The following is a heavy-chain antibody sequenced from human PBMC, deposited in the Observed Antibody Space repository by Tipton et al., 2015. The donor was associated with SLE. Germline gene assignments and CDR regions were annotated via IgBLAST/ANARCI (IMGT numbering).Heavy chain of an antibody. Sequence: TLSLTCTVSGGSISSGSYYWSWIRQPAGKGLEWIGRIYTSGSTNYNPSLKSRVTISVDTSKNQFSLKLSSVTAADTAVYYCARDSRLHWYFDLWGRGTLVTVSS. D-gene: IGHD2-2*01. CDR2: IYTSGST. V-gene: IGHV4-61*02. J-gene: IGHJ2*01. CDR3: ARDSRLHWYFDL. CDR1: GGSISSGSYY.